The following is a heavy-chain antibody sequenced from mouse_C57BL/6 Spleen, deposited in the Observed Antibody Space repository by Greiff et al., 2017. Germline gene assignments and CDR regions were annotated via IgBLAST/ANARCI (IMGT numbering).Heavy chain of an antibody. CDR3: AREDGKTGYYARDY. CDR1: GYTFTSYW. V-gene: IGHV1-59*01. J-gene: IGHJ4*01. CDR2: IDTCDSYT. Sequence: QVQLLQPGAELVRPGTSVKLSCKASGYTFTSYWMHWVKQRPGQGLEWLGVIDTCDSYTNYTQNVKGQATLTVDTSSSTAVMQISSLTSEDSAVYYCAREDGKTGYYARDYWGQGTSVTVSS. D-gene: IGHD2-1*01.